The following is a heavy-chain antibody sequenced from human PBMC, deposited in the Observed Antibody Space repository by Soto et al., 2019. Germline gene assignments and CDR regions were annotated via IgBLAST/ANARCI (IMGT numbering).Heavy chain of an antibody. D-gene: IGHD3-10*01. CDR2: IYSGGST. Sequence: GGSLSLSCAASGFTVSSNYMSWVRQAPGKGLEWVSVIYSGGSTYYADSLKGRFTISRHNSKNTLYLQMISLRAEDTAVYYCARAPGIYGSGSYNYYYYMDVWGKGTTVTVSS. CDR3: ARAPGIYGSGSYNYYYYMDV. V-gene: IGHV3-53*04. J-gene: IGHJ6*03. CDR1: GFTVSSNY.